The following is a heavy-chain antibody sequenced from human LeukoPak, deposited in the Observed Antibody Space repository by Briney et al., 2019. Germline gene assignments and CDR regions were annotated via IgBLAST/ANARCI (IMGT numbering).Heavy chain of an antibody. CDR2: IKYDGSEM. Sequence: PGGSLRLSCAVSGFTFSSFWMTWVRQAPGKGLEWVASIKYDGSEMYYLESVKGRFTISGDNAKNSLFLQMNSLSAEDTAVYYCARDGVTRYYYYGMDVWGQGTTVTVSS. D-gene: IGHD4-17*01. CDR3: ARDGVTRYYYYGMDV. J-gene: IGHJ6*02. V-gene: IGHV3-7*01. CDR1: GFTFSSFW.